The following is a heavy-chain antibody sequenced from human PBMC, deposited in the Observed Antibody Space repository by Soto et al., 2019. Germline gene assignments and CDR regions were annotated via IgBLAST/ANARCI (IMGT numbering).Heavy chain of an antibody. J-gene: IGHJ5*01. V-gene: IGHV3-23*01. CDR2: ISASGGTA. Sequence: GGSLRLSCAASGFSFSTFWMDWVRQAPGKGLEWVSSISASGGTANLADSVEGRCTISRDNSKSTLYLQMNSLRAEDTAVYYCAKLTYPSDSTGYYYERVSGWIDSWGQGTLVTVSS. CDR1: GFSFSTFW. D-gene: IGHD3-22*01. CDR3: AKLTYPSDSTGYYYERVSGWIDS.